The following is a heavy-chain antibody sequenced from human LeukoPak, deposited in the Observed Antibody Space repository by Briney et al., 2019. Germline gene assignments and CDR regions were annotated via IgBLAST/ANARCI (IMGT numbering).Heavy chain of an antibody. Sequence: GGSLRLSCAASGFTFSSYSMNWVRQAPGKGLEWVSVIYSGGSTYYADSVKGRFTISRDNSKNTLYLQMNSLRAEDTAVYYCARGLDKYSSGWSGWDYWGQGTLVTVSS. D-gene: IGHD6-19*01. CDR1: GFTFSSYS. CDR2: IYSGGST. V-gene: IGHV3-53*01. CDR3: ARGLDKYSSGWSGWDY. J-gene: IGHJ4*02.